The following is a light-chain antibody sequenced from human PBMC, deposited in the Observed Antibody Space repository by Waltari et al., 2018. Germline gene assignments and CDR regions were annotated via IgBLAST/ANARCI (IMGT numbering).Light chain of an antibody. CDR1: QSISSH. V-gene: IGKV1-39*01. Sequence: DIQMTQSPSSLSADVGDRVTITCRASQSISSHLNWYQVKPGKAPKLLIYAASSIQLGAPSIFRGRESGTDFTLTISSLQPEDVATYYCHQSYSAPDTFGQGTKLEI. J-gene: IGKJ2*01. CDR3: HQSYSAPDT. CDR2: AAS.